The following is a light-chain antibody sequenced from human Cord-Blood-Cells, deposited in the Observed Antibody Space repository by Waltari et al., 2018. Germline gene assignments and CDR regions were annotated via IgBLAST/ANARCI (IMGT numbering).Light chain of an antibody. CDR2: DVS. CDR1: SSDVGGYNY. V-gene: IGLV2-14*01. CDR3: SSYTSSSTRV. J-gene: IGLJ3*02. Sequence: QSALTQPASVSGSPGQSITISCTGTSSDVGGYNYVSWYQQHPGNAPKLMIYDVSNRPGGVSDPFAGSKAGNTASLTISGLQAEDEADYDCSSYTSSSTRVFGGGTKLTVL.